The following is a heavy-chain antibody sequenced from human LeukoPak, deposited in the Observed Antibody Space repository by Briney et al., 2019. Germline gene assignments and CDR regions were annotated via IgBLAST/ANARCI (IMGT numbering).Heavy chain of an antibody. CDR1: GYSFTSYW. Sequence: GESLKISCKASGYSFTSYWIGWVRQMPGKGLEWMGIIDPSDSETRYTPSFQGQVTISVDKSLTTAYLQWNSPKASDTAMYYCARQTAMGRSGDYWGQGTLVAVSS. CDR2: IDPSDSET. D-gene: IGHD5-18*01. V-gene: IGHV5-51*01. J-gene: IGHJ4*02. CDR3: ARQTAMGRSGDY.